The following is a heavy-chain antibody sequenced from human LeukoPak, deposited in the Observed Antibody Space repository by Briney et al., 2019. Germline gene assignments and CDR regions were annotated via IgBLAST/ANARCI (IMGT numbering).Heavy chain of an antibody. CDR3: ARDIFGYCSSTSCYPDY. D-gene: IGHD2-2*01. Sequence: GASVKVSCKASGYTFTGYYMHWVRQAPGQGLEWMGWINPNSGGTNYAQKFQGRVTMTRDTSISTAYMELRSLRSDDTAVYYCARDIFGYCSSTSCYPDYWGQGTLVTVSS. V-gene: IGHV1-2*02. CDR2: INPNSGGT. CDR1: GYTFTGYY. J-gene: IGHJ4*02.